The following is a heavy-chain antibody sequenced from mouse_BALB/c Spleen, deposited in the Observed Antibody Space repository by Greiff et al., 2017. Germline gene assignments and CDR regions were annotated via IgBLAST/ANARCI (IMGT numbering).Heavy chain of an antibody. Sequence: DVKLVESGGGLVKPGGSLKLSCAASGFAFSSYDMSWVRQTPEKRLEWVAYISSGGGSTYYPDTVKGRFTISRDNAKNTLYLQMSSLKSEDTAMYYCARLAVVAPDYWGQGTTLTVSS. CDR3: ARLAVVAPDY. J-gene: IGHJ2*01. CDR2: ISSGGGST. CDR1: GFAFSSYD. D-gene: IGHD1-1*01. V-gene: IGHV5-12-1*01.